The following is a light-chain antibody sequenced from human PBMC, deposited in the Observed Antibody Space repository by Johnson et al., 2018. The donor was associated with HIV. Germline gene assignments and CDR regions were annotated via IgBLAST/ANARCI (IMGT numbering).Light chain of an antibody. J-gene: IGLJ1*01. CDR1: NSNIVNIY. Sequence: QSVLTQPPSVSAAPGQKVTISCSASNSNIVNIYISWYQQLPGAAPKLFIYDNHKRPSGIPDRFSGSKSGTSATLGVTGLQTGDEADYFCGTWDSSLSAYVFGTGTKVTVL. V-gene: IGLV1-51*01. CDR2: DNH. CDR3: GTWDSSLSAYV.